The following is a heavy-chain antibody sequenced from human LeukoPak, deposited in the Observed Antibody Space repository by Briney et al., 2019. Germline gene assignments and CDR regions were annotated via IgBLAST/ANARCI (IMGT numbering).Heavy chain of an antibody. CDR1: GFTFDDYA. CDR3: ARATLGYCSGGSCYSGVKSAFDI. CDR2: ISGDGDGT. Sequence: GGSLRLSCAASGFTFDDYAMHWVRQAPGKGLEWVSLISGDGDGTYYADSVKGRFTISRDNAKNSLYLQMNSLRAEDTALYYCARATLGYCSGGSCYSGVKSAFDIWGQGTMVTVSS. V-gene: IGHV3-43*02. D-gene: IGHD2-15*01. J-gene: IGHJ3*02.